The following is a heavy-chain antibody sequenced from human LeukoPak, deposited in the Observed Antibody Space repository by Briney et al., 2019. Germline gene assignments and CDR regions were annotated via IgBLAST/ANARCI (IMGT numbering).Heavy chain of an antibody. Sequence: GGSLRLSCAASGFTFSSYAMNWVRQAPGKGLEWVSSISSSSSYIYYADSVKGRFTISRDNAKNSLYLQMNSLRAEDTAVYYCARERMAAGYKENAFDIWGQGTMVTVSS. V-gene: IGHV3-21*01. D-gene: IGHD5-18*01. CDR3: ARERMAAGYKENAFDI. CDR1: GFTFSSYA. J-gene: IGHJ3*02. CDR2: ISSSSSYI.